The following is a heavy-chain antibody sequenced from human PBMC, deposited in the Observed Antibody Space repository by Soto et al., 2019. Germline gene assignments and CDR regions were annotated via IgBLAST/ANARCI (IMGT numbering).Heavy chain of an antibody. D-gene: IGHD6-6*01. CDR1: GFSLSTSGMG. V-gene: IGHV2-70*01. Sequence: SVPPQVNPTQPLTLTCTFSGFSLSTSGMGVSWIRQPPGKALEWLALIDWDDDKYYSTSLKTRLTISKDTSKNQVVLTMTNMDPVDTATYYCARIRYSSSSYYYYGMDVWGQGTTVTVSS. CDR2: IDWDDDK. J-gene: IGHJ6*02. CDR3: ARIRYSSSSYYYYGMDV.